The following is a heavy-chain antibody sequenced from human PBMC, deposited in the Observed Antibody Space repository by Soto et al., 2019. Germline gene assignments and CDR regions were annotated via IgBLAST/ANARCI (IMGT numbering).Heavy chain of an antibody. CDR1: GYTFTEYG. Sequence: GAPVKVSCKASGYTFTEYGFTWVRQAPGQGLEWMGWISAYSGNTDYAQNVQGRVTMTTDTSTTTAYVELRTLRSDDTAIYYCARGYFYGSGTYPIDYWGQGTLVTVSS. CDR3: ARGYFYGSGTYPIDY. V-gene: IGHV1-18*01. D-gene: IGHD3-10*01. J-gene: IGHJ4*01. CDR2: ISAYSGNT.